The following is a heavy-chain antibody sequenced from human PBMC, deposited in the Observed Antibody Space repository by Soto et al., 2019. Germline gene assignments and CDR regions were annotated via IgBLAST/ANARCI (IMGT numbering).Heavy chain of an antibody. D-gene: IGHD1-26*01. Sequence: LSLTCSVSGASISSSSYYWGWIRQPPGKGLEWIVSFYYTGSTSYSPSLKSRVTISVDTSKNQFSLKLSSVTAADTAVYYCARRQSGSYFDDWGQGTLVTVSS. CDR2: FYYTGST. V-gene: IGHV4-39*01. CDR1: GASISSSSYY. J-gene: IGHJ4*02. CDR3: ARRQSGSYFDD.